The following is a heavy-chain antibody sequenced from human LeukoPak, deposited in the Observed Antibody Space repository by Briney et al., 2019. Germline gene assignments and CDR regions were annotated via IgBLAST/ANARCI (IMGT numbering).Heavy chain of an antibody. J-gene: IGHJ4*02. Sequence: SETLSLTCTVSNYSISSAYYWGWIRQPPGKGLEWIGSIAHGGRPYYNPSLKSRVTISVDTSKNQFSLKLGSVTAADTAVYYCARVITVRGVIFDYWGQGTLVTVSS. CDR2: IAHGGRP. V-gene: IGHV4-38-2*02. CDR1: NYSISSAYY. D-gene: IGHD3-16*01. CDR3: ARVITVRGVIFDY.